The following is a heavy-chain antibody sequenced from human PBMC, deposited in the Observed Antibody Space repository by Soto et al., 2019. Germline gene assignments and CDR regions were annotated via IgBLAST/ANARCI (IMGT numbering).Heavy chain of an antibody. CDR2: IYPGDSDT. D-gene: IGHD3-3*01. V-gene: IGHV5-51*01. CDR1: GYSFTSYW. J-gene: IGHJ6*02. Sequence: PGESLKISCKGSGYSFTSYWIGWVRQMPGKGLEWMGIIYPGDSDTRYSPSFQGQVTISADKSISTAYLQWSSLKASDTAMYYCARQGFWSGYRPYYYYGMDVWGQGTKVTVSS. CDR3: ARQGFWSGYRPYYYYGMDV.